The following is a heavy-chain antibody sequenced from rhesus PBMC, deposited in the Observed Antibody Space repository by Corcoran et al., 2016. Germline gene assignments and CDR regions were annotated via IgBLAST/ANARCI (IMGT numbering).Heavy chain of an antibody. CDR1: GFTLRSYG. D-gene: IGHD1-1*01. V-gene: IGHV3-54*02. CDR3: ARGLGWNYLYGLDS. CDR2: MSSDGNKR. Sequence: EVQLVESGGDLVQPGGSLRVSCAASGFTLRSYGMHWVRQAPGTGLEWVTTMSSDGNKRYYADTGNDRFNIFSENSIKILYLQMNNLKWEDTAMYYCARGLGWNYLYGLDSWGQGVVVTVSS. J-gene: IGHJ6*01.